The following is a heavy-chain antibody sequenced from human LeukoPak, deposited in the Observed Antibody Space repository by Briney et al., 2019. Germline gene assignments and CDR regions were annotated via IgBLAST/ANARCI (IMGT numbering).Heavy chain of an antibody. CDR1: GFTFSSYG. D-gene: IGHD6-13*01. CDR3: AKGTGYSSSWWGIDY. CDR2: ISYDGSNK. Sequence: GGSLRLSCAASGFTFSSYGMHWVRQAPGKGLEWVAVISYDGSNKYYADSVKGRFTISRDNSKNTLYLQMNSLRAEDTAVYYCAKGTGYSSSWWGIDYWGQGTLVTVAS. V-gene: IGHV3-30*18. J-gene: IGHJ4*02.